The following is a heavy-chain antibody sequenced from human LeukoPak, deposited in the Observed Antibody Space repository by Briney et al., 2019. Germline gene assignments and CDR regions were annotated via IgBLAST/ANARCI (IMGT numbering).Heavy chain of an antibody. Sequence: GWSLTLSCAASGFIFGSYAMQWVRQAPGKGLEWVAVISYDGSNRYYADSVKGRFTISRDNSKNTLYLQMNSLRAEDTAVYYCARAPGMEKYYFDYWGQGTLVTVSS. J-gene: IGHJ4*02. CDR1: GFIFGSYA. CDR2: ISYDGSNR. V-gene: IGHV3-30*04. CDR3: ARAPGMEKYYFDY. D-gene: IGHD1-1*01.